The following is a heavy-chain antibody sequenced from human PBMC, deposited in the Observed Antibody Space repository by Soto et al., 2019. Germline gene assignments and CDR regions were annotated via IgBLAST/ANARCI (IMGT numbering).Heavy chain of an antibody. CDR1: GYTFTGYY. V-gene: IGHV1-2*04. J-gene: IGHJ6*02. CDR2: INPNSGGT. CDR3: ARGTTGTTSFYYYYYGMDV. D-gene: IGHD1-1*01. Sequence: GASVKVSCMASGYTFTGYYMHWVRQAPGQGLEWMGWINPNSGGTNYAQKFQGWVTMTRDTSISTAYMELSRLKSDDTAVYYCARGTTGTTSFYYYYYGMDVWGQGTTVTVSS.